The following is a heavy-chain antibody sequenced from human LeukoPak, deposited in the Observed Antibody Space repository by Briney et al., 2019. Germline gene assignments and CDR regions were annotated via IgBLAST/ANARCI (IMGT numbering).Heavy chain of an antibody. CDR2: INPNSGGT. CDR3: ARDRHPGIAAAGPYDAFDI. CDR1: GYTFTGYY. Sequence: ASVKVSCKASGYTFTGYYMHWVRQAPGQGLEWTGWINPNSGGTNYAQKFQGWVTMTRDTSISTAYMELSRLRSDDTAVYYCARDRHPGIAAAGPYDAFDIWGQGTMVTVSS. V-gene: IGHV1-2*04. J-gene: IGHJ3*02. D-gene: IGHD6-13*01.